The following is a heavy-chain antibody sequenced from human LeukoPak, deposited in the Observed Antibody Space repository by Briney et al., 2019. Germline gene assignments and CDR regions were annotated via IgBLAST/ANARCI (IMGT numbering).Heavy chain of an antibody. J-gene: IGHJ5*02. CDR2: IDPSGGST. D-gene: IGHD6-19*01. Sequence: ASVKVSCKASGYTFTSYFMHWVRQAPGQGLDWMGIIDPSGGSTSYAQKFQGRVTITADKSTSTAYMELSSLRSEDTAVYYCASVLSGIAVAGSFDPWGQGTLVTVSS. CDR1: GYTFTSYF. CDR3: ASVLSGIAVAGSFDP. V-gene: IGHV1-46*01.